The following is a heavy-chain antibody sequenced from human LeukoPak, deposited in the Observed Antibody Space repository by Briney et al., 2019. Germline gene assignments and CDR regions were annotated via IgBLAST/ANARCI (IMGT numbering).Heavy chain of an antibody. Sequence: GASVKVSCKASGGTFSSYAISWVRQAPGQGLEWMGGIIPIFGTANYAQKFQGRVTITADKSTSTAYMELSSLRSEDTAVYYCARGLRARHTWIQLWLNFDYWGQGTLVTVSS. V-gene: IGHV1-69*06. CDR3: ARGLRARHTWIQLWLNFDY. CDR1: GGTFSSYA. J-gene: IGHJ4*02. D-gene: IGHD5-18*01. CDR2: IIPIFGTA.